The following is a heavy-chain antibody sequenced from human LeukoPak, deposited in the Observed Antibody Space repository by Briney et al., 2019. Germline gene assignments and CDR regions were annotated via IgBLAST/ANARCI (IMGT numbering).Heavy chain of an antibody. CDR2: IYYSGST. V-gene: IGHV4-59*05. J-gene: IGHJ4*02. D-gene: IGHD6-13*01. CDR1: GGSISSYY. Sequence: SETLSLTCTVSGGSISSYYWSWIRQPPGKGLEWIGSIYYSGSTYYNPSLKSRVTISVDTSKNQFSLKLSSVTAADTAVYYCARLGQLGDYWGQGTLVTVSS. CDR3: ARLGQLGDY.